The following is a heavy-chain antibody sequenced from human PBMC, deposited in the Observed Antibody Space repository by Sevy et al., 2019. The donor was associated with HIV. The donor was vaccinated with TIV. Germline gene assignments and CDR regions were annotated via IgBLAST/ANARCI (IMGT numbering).Heavy chain of an antibody. J-gene: IGHJ5*02. CDR3: ARGGETPRGFDP. CDR1: GGSITSVNW. CDR2: IYHSGST. V-gene: IGHV4-4*02. Sequence: SETLSLTCAVSGGSITSVNWWHWVRQPPGKGLEWIGEIYHSGSTNYNPSLKSRVTISVDNSKIQCSLNLYSVTAADTAVYYCARGGETPRGFDPWGQGSLVTVSS. D-gene: IGHD3-16*01.